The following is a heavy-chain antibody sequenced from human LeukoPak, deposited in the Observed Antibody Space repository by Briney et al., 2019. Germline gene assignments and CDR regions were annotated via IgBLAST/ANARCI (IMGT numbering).Heavy chain of an antibody. CDR1: GYTFTGYY. D-gene: IGHD6-13*01. CDR2: INPNSGGT. J-gene: IGHJ5*02. CDR3: ARGLPRIAAAGTRSWFDP. Sequence: ASVKVSCKASGYTFTGYYMHWVRQAPGQGLEWMGWINPNSGGTNYAQKFQGRVTMTRDTSISTAYMELSRLRSDDTAVYYCARGLPRIAAAGTRSWFDPWGQGTQVTVSS. V-gene: IGHV1-2*02.